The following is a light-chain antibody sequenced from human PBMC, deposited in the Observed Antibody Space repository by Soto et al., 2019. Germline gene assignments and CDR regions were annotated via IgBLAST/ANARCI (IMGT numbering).Light chain of an antibody. CDR3: SSYTTSSSYV. CDR1: SRDVGGYIY. V-gene: IGLV2-14*01. CDR2: DVT. J-gene: IGLJ1*01. Sequence: QSVLTQPASVSVSPGQSITISCTGTSRDVGGYIYVSWYQQHPGKAPKLMIYDVTSRPSGVSYRFSGSKSGNTASLTISGLQAEDEADYYCSSYTTSSSYVFGTGTKVTVL.